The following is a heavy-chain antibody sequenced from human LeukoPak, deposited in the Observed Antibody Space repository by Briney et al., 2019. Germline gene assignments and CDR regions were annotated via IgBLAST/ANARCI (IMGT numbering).Heavy chain of an antibody. CDR1: GFTFNNYV. D-gene: IGHD2-2*01. J-gene: IGHJ4*02. Sequence: GGSLRLSCAASGFTFNNYVMNWVPQAPRKGGEGVSSFCGNCGTAYYVDSVKGRFTISRDNSKNTLYLQMNSLRAEDTAVYYCAKHYCSDASCSVFSFDSWGQGTLVTVSS. V-gene: IGHV3-23*01. CDR2: FCGNCGTA. CDR3: AKHYCSDASCSVFSFDS.